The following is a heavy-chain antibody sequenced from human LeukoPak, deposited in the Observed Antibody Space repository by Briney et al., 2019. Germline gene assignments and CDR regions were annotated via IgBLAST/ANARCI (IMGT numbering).Heavy chain of an antibody. CDR3: ARADYDFWSGYSTAFDY. J-gene: IGHJ4*02. D-gene: IGHD3-3*01. V-gene: IGHV4-59*01. CDR2: IYYSGST. Sequence: PLETLSLTCTVSGGSISSYYWSWIRQPPGKGLEWVGYIYYSGSTNYNPSLKSRVTISVDTSKNQFSLKLSSVTAADTAVYYCARADYDFWSGYSTAFDYWGQGTLVTVSS. CDR1: GGSISSYY.